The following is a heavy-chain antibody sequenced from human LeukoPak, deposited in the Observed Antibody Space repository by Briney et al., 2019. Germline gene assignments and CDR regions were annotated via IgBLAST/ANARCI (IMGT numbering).Heavy chain of an antibody. CDR3: ARGRYYYDSSGYYRGDFDY. CDR2: INHSGST. D-gene: IGHD3-22*01. J-gene: IGHJ4*02. Sequence: SETLSLTCAVYGGSFSGYYWSWIRQPPGKGLEWIGEINHSGSTNYNPSLKSRVTISVDTSKNQFSLKLSSVTAADTAVYYCARGRYYYDSSGYYRGDFDYWGQGTLVTVSS. CDR1: GGSFSGYY. V-gene: IGHV4-34*01.